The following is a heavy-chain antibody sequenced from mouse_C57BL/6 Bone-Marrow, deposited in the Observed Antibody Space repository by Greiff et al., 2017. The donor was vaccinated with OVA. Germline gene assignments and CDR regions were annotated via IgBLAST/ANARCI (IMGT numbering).Heavy chain of an antibody. Sequence: QVQLKESGAELVRPGASVTLSCKASGYTFTDYEMHWVKQTPVHGLEWIGAIDPETGGTAYNQKFKGKAILTADKSSSTAYMELRSLTSEDSAVYYCTRPYGSSPYYYAMDYWGQGTSVTVSS. CDR3: TRPYGSSPYYYAMDY. CDR2: IDPETGGT. CDR1: GYTFTDYE. D-gene: IGHD1-1*01. J-gene: IGHJ4*01. V-gene: IGHV1-15*01.